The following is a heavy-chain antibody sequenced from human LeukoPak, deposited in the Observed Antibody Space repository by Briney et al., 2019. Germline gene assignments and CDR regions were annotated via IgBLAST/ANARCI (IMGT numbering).Heavy chain of an antibody. CDR2: IIPILGIA. CDR3: ARGNGLPMDV. J-gene: IGHJ6*03. CDR1: GCTFSRYT. D-gene: IGHD4-23*01. Sequence: SEKVSCKASGCTFSRYTISWVQQAPGPGLEWMGRIIPILGIANYAQKFQGRVTITADKSTSTAYMELSSLRSEDTAVYHCARGNGLPMDVWGKGTTVTVSS. V-gene: IGHV1-69*02.